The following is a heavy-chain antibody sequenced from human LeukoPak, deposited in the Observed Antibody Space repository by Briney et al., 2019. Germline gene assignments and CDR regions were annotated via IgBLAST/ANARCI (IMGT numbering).Heavy chain of an antibody. CDR1: GYILTEVA. CDR3: AMTDRYAGRPFDY. Sequence: ASVKVSCKVSGYILTEVAINWVRQAPGKGLEWIGGFDPEYGEDGETLFAQKFQGRVTMTEGASTDTAYMVLSSLRSEDTAVYYCAMTDRYAGRPFDYWGQGTLVTVSS. V-gene: IGHV1-24*01. D-gene: IGHD5-12*01. CDR2: FDPEYGEDGET. J-gene: IGHJ4*02.